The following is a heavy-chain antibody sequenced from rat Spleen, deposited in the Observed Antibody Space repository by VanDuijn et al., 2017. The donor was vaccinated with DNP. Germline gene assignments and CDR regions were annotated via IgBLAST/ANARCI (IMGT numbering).Heavy chain of an antibody. J-gene: IGHJ2*01. CDR1: GFTFSNYY. CDR3: ARSPYRDTYAQGYFDY. CDR2: TSPGGGIT. D-gene: IGHD2-5*01. Sequence: EVQLVESDGGLVQPGRSLKLSCAASGFTFSNYYLAWVRRAPTKGLEWVAATSPGGGITYYRDSVRCRFTISRDNAKSTLYLQMDSLRSEDTATYFCARSPYRDTYAQGYFDYWGQGVMVTVSS. V-gene: IGHV5-25*01.